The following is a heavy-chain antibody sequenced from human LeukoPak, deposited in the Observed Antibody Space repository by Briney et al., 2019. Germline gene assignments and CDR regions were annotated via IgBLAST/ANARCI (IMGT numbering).Heavy chain of an antibody. J-gene: IGHJ2*01. CDR2: ISSSSSTI. D-gene: IGHD6-19*01. Sequence: PGGSLRLSCAASGFTFSSYSMNWVRQAPGKGLEWVSYISSSSSTIYYADSVKGRFTISRDNAKNSLYLEMNSLRVEDTAVYYCARDQIPSSSGWFRWYFDLWGRGTLVTVSS. V-gene: IGHV3-48*04. CDR3: ARDQIPSSSGWFRWYFDL. CDR1: GFTFSSYS.